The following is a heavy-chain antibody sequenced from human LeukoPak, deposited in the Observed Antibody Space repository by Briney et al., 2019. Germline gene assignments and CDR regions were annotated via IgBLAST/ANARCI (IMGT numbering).Heavy chain of an antibody. CDR1: GFTFSSYA. CDR3: ASRLKNPSDYGLSKYYFDS. D-gene: IGHD4-17*01. V-gene: IGHV3-23*01. CDR2: ISGSGTDT. Sequence: GGSLRPSCAASGFTFSSYAMSWVRQAPGKGLEWVSAISGSGTDTYYADSVRGRFTISRDNSKNTLYLQMNSLRAEDTAVYYCASRLKNPSDYGLSKYYFDSWGQGTLVTVSS. J-gene: IGHJ4*02.